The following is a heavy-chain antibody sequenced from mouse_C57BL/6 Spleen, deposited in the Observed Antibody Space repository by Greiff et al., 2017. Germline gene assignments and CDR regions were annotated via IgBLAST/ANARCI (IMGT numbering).Heavy chain of an antibody. Sequence: EVQLQESGPELVKPGASVKMSCKASGYTFTDYNMHWVKQSHGKSLEWIGYINPNNGGTSYNQKFKGKATLTANKSSSTAYMALRSLTSEDSAVDYCARWGWEYYCDYWGQGTTLTVSS. CDR1: GYTFTDYN. J-gene: IGHJ2*01. V-gene: IGHV1-22*01. CDR2: INPNNGGT. CDR3: ARWGWEYYCDY. D-gene: IGHD3-3*01.